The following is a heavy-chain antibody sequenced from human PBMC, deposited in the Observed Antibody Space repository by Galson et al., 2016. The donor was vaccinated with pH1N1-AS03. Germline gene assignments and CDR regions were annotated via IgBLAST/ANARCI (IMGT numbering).Heavy chain of an antibody. D-gene: IGHD1-14*01. V-gene: IGHV5-10-1*01. CDR1: GHSFDSYW. CDR2: INPLDSYN. J-gene: IGHJ5*02. CDR3: ARQGTTVTANHVWLDT. Sequence: QSGAEVKKAGESLRISCQGSGHSFDSYWITWVRQMPGKGLEWMGRINPLDSYNDYNPSFQGHVSFSVDKSIHTAYLQWSSLEASDTGIYYCARQGTTVTANHVWLDTWGQGTLVTVSS.